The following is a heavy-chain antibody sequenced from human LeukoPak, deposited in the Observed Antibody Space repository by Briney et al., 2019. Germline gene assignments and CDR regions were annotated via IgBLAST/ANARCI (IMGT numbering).Heavy chain of an antibody. CDR1: GGSISSYH. V-gene: IGHV4-4*07. Sequence: ASETLSLTCTVSGGSISSYHWSWIRQPAGKGLEWIGHININEGPKYNPSLESRVTMSVDTSKNQFSLKLSSVTAADTAVYYCAREYCSSTSCLIDYWGQGTLVTVSS. CDR3: AREYCSSTSCLIDY. CDR2: ININEGP. D-gene: IGHD2-2*01. J-gene: IGHJ4*02.